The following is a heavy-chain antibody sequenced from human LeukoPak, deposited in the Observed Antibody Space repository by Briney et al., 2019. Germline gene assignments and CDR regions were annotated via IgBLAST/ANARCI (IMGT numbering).Heavy chain of an antibody. J-gene: IGHJ4*02. Sequence: GESLKISCKGSGYSFTSYWIGWVRQMPGKGLEWMGIIYPGDSNTKYSPSFQGQVTISADKSLSTAYLQWSSLEASDTAMYYCARPEQIVGAHYWGQGTLVTVSS. CDR3: ARPEQIVGAHY. D-gene: IGHD1-26*01. CDR2: IYPGDSNT. CDR1: GYSFTSYW. V-gene: IGHV5-51*01.